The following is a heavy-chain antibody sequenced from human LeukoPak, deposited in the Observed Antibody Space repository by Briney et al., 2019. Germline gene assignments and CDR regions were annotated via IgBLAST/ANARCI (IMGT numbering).Heavy chain of an antibody. CDR1: GVSMSTYY. J-gene: IGHJ4*02. V-gene: IGHV4-59*13. CDR3: ARDIYGSGYGFFDY. CDR2: IHYTGST. D-gene: IGHD3-10*01. Sequence: SETQSLTCTVSGVSMSTYYWSWIRQSPGKGLEWIAYIHYTGSTNNNPSLKGRLAISVDTSKNQFSLTLSSVTAADTAVYYCARDIYGSGYGFFDYWGQGVLVTVSS.